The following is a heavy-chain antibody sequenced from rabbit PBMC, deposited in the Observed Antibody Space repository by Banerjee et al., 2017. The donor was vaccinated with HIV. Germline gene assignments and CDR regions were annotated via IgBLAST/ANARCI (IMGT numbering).Heavy chain of an antibody. D-gene: IGHD2-1*01. CDR1: GFSFSSGYW. CDR2: IYGGSIGST. J-gene: IGHJ4*01. V-gene: IGHV1S45*01. CDR3: ARWSESDFYGNL. Sequence: QEQLVESGGGLVKPGASLTLTCTASGFSFSSGYWIWWVRQAPGKGLEWIACIYGGSIGSTYYASWAKGRFTISRTSSTTVTLQMTSLTAADTATYFCARWSESDFYGNLWGPGTLVTVS.